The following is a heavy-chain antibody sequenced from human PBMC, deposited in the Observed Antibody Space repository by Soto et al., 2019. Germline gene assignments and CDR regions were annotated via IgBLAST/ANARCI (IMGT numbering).Heavy chain of an antibody. J-gene: IGHJ6*02. Sequence: SETLSLTCAVYGGSFSGYYWSWIRKPPGKGLEWIGEINHSGSTNYNPSLKSRVTISVDTSKNQFSLKLSSVTAADTAVYYCARGAGATVTTFYYYYYYGMDVWGQGTTVTVSS. V-gene: IGHV4-34*01. CDR1: GGSFSGYY. D-gene: IGHD4-17*01. CDR3: ARGAGATVTTFYYYYYYGMDV. CDR2: INHSGST.